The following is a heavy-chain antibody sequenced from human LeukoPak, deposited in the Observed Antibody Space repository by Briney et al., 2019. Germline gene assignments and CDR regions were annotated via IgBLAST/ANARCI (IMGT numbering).Heavy chain of an antibody. J-gene: IGHJ4*02. CDR1: GFTFSSYG. D-gene: IGHD3-10*01. CDR2: ISGSGDFT. Sequence: GGSLRLSCAASGFTFSSYGMSWVRQAPGKGLEWVSAISGSGDFTYYADSVKGRFTISRDNSKNTLYLQMNSLRAEDTALYYCAKVPYGSGTRGGFDYWGQGTLVTVPS. CDR3: AKVPYGSGTRGGFDY. V-gene: IGHV3-23*01.